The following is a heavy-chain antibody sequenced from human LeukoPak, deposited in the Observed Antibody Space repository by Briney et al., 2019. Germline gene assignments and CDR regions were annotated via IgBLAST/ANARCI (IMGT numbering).Heavy chain of an antibody. Sequence: GASVKVSCKASGYTFTGYYMHWVRQAPGQGLEWMGWISAYNGNTNYAQKLQGRVTITADKSTSTVYMDLSSLRSEDTAMYYCARALPHRRLMDTTMNQHWFDPWGQGTLVTVSS. D-gene: IGHD5-18*01. J-gene: IGHJ5*02. CDR3: ARALPHRRLMDTTMNQHWFDP. V-gene: IGHV1-18*04. CDR2: ISAYNGNT. CDR1: GYTFTGYY.